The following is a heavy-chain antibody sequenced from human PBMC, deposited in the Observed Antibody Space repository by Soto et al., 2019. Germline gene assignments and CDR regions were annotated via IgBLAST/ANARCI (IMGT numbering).Heavy chain of an antibody. CDR3: ARLRPPGNWFDP. CDR1: GGSIISSSYY. V-gene: IGHV4-39*01. Sequence: QLQLQESGPGLVMPPETLSLTCSVSGGSIISSSYYWVWIRQPPGKGLEWIGDVYYSGTTHYNPSLKSRVTISVDTSKNQFSLRLSSVTAADTAVYYCARLRPPGNWFDPWGQGTLVTVSS. J-gene: IGHJ5*02. CDR2: VYYSGTT.